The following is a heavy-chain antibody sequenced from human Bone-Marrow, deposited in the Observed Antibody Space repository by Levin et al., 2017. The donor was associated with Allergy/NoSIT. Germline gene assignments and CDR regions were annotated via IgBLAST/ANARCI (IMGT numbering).Heavy chain of an antibody. CDR2: ISSSGSTI. V-gene: IGHV3-11*01. J-gene: IGHJ4*02. D-gene: IGHD3-10*01. Sequence: GESLKISCAASGFTFSDYYMSWIRQAPGKGLEWVSYISSSGSTIYYADSVKGRFTISRDNAKNSLYLQMNSLRAEDTAVYYCARAKVLPLFDYWGQGTLVTVSS. CDR3: ARAKVLPLFDY. CDR1: GFTFSDYY.